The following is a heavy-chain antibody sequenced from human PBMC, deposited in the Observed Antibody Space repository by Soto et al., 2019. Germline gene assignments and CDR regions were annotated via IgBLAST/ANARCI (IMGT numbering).Heavy chain of an antibody. J-gene: IGHJ3*01. CDR1: GGSISSSSYY. V-gene: IGHV4-39*01. CDR3: AGLERARGSGRMRTFDL. Sequence: QLQLQESGPGLVKPSETLSLTCTVSGGSISSSSYYWGWIRQPPGKGLEWIGSIYYGGSTYYNPSLKSRVTISVDTSKNQFSLKLSAVTAADAAVYYCAGLERARGSGRMRTFDLWGQGTMVTVSS. D-gene: IGHD3-10*01. CDR2: IYYGGST.